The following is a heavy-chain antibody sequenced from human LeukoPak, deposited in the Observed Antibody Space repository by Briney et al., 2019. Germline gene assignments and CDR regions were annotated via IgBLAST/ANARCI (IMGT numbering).Heavy chain of an antibody. J-gene: IGHJ1*01. Sequence: GGSLRLSCAASGFTFSVYWMHWVRQAPGKGLEWVSRIRSDGSSTSYADSVRGRFSISRDNAKNTLFLQVNSLRVEDTAVYYCASPQSGDYGALYFQHWGQGTLVTVSS. CDR2: IRSDGSST. V-gene: IGHV3-74*01. CDR1: GFTFSVYW. CDR3: ASPQSGDYGALYFQH. D-gene: IGHD4-17*01.